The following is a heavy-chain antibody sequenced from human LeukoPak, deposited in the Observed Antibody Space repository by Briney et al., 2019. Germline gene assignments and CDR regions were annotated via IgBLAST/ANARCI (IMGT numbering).Heavy chain of an antibody. CDR2: IYYSGST. V-gene: IGHV4-39*07. J-gene: IGHJ5*02. Sequence: SETLSLTCTVSGGSISSSSYYWGWIRQPPGKGLEWIGTIYYSGSTYYNPSLKSRVTISVDTSKNQFSLKLSSVTAADTAVYYCARARGYSYAPVGWFDPWGQGTLVTVSS. CDR3: ARARGYSYAPVGWFDP. CDR1: GGSISSSSYY. D-gene: IGHD5-18*01.